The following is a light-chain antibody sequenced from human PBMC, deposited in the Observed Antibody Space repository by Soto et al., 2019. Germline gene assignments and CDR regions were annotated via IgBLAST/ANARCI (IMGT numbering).Light chain of an antibody. Sequence: TPPPPAAGSPGEAGTPSCTGNKKDIGVYDFVSWYQHHPGKAPRLIIYEVVQRPSGVPDRFSGSKSGNTASLTVSGLQAADEADYFCKSYAGSNTYVFGSGTKVTVL. CDR1: KKDIGVYDF. CDR2: EVV. CDR3: KSYAGSNTYV. V-gene: IGLV2-8*01. J-gene: IGLJ1*01.